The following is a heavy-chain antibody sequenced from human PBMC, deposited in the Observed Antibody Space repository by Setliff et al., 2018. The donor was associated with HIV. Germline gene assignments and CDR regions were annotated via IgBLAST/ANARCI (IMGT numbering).Heavy chain of an antibody. J-gene: IGHJ5*02. CDR2: IYYSGST. V-gene: IGHV4-39*01. CDR3: ASRVYYYDSSGYLREEGFDP. D-gene: IGHD3-22*01. Sequence: SETLSLTCTVSGGSISSGDYYWSWIRQPPGKGLEWIGSIYYSGSTYYNPSLKSRVTISVDTSKNQFSLKLNSVTAADAAVYYCASRVYYYDSSGYLREEGFDPWGQGTLVTVSS. CDR1: GGSISSGDYY.